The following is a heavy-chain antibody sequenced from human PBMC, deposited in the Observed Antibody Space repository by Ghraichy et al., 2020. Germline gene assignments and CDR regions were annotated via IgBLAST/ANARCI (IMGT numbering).Heavy chain of an antibody. CDR1: GGSISSSY. J-gene: IGHJ4*02. CDR3: ARDGNSGYDF. V-gene: IGHV4-59*01. D-gene: IGHD5-12*01. Sequence: SQTLSLTCTVSGGSISSSYWSWIRQPPGKGLEWIGYIYYSGSTNYNPSLKSRVTISVDTSKNQFSLKLSSVTAADTAVYYCARDGNSGYDFWGQGTLVTVSS. CDR2: IYYSGST.